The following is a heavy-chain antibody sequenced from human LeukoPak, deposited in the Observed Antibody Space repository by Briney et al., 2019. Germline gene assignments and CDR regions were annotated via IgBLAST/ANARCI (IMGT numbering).Heavy chain of an antibody. CDR2: INSDGSGT. J-gene: IGHJ3*02. CDR1: GFTLNSYW. Sequence: GGSLRLSCAASGFTLNSYWMHWVRQAPGKGLVWVSRINSDGSGTSDADFVKGRFTISRDNSKNTLYLQMNSPRAEDTAMYYCARDRLTNDAFDIWGQGTMVTVSS. V-gene: IGHV3-74*01. D-gene: IGHD2-8*01. CDR3: ARDRLTNDAFDI.